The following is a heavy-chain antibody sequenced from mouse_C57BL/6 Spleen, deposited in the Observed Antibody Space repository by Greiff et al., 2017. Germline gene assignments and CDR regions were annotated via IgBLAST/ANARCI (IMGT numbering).Heavy chain of an antibody. Sequence: QVQLQQPGAELVKPGASVKMSCKASGYTFTSYWITWVKQRPGQGLEWIGDIYPGSGSTNYNEKFTGKATLTVDTSSSTAYMQLRSLTSEDSAVYYCARLRQAMDYWGQGTSVTVSS. V-gene: IGHV1-55*01. CDR1: GYTFTSYW. CDR3: ARLRQAMDY. J-gene: IGHJ4*01. CDR2: IYPGSGST. D-gene: IGHD1-2*01.